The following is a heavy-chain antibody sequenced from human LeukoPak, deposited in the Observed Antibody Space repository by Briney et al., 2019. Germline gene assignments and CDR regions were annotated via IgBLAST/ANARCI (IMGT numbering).Heavy chain of an antibody. J-gene: IGHJ6*02. CDR1: GFTVSSNY. Sequence: GGSLRLSCAASGFTVSSNYMSWVRQAPGKGLEWVSVIYSGGSTYYADSVKGRFTISRDNSKNTLYLQMNSLRAEDTAVYYCARGHNWNGKGLDYYYYGMDVWGQGTTVTVSS. CDR3: ARGHNWNGKGLDYYYYGMDV. D-gene: IGHD1-1*01. V-gene: IGHV3-66*01. CDR2: IYSGGST.